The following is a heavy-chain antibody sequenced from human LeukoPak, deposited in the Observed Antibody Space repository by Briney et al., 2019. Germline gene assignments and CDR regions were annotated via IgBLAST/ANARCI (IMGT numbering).Heavy chain of an antibody. V-gene: IGHV4-34*01. J-gene: IGHJ2*01. D-gene: IGHD4-17*01. CDR3: ASLPDYGDNALYWYFDL. Sequence: SETLSLTCAVYAGSLSGYYWTWIRQPPGKGLEWIGEVNYSGGTNYNPSLQSRVIVSIDTSKNQFSLRLSAVTAADTAVYYCASLPDYGDNALYWYFDLWGRGTLVTVSS. CDR2: VNYSGGT. CDR1: AGSLSGYY.